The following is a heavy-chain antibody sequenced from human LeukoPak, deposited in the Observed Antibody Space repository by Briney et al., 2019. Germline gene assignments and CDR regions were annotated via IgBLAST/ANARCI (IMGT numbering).Heavy chain of an antibody. CDR2: ISYSGSTI. Sequence: GGSLRLSCAASGVALSTYAMSWARQAPGKGLEWVSYISYSGSTIYYADSVKGRFTISRDNAENSLYLQMSSLRAEDTAVYYCARLPSTTYVDYWGQGTLVTVSS. V-gene: IGHV3-11*01. D-gene: IGHD1-14*01. CDR1: GVALSTYA. CDR3: ARLPSTTYVDY. J-gene: IGHJ4*02.